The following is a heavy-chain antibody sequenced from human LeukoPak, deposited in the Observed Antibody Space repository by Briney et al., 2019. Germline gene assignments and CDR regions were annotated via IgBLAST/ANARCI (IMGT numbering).Heavy chain of an antibody. J-gene: IGHJ4*02. CDR1: GDSISGSNW. V-gene: IGHV4-4*02. D-gene: IGHD5-18*01. CDR2: IYHSGST. CDR3: VRRRYNYGFDS. Sequence: PSETLSLTCDVSGDSISGSNWWNWVRQPPGKGLEWIGGIYHSGSTNYNPSLKSRVTMSVDKSKYQFSLKLSSVTAADTAVFYCVRRRYNYGFDSWGQGTLVTVSS.